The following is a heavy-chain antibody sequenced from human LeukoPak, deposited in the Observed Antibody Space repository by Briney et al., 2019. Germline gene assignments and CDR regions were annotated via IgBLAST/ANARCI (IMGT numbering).Heavy chain of an antibody. Sequence: GGSLRLSCAASGFTFSSYWMSWVRQAPGKGLEWVANIKQDGSEKYYVDSVKGRFTISRDNAKNSLYLQMNSLRAEDTAVYYCARDHYDTLTVAYYYYGMDVWAKGPRSPSP. V-gene: IGHV3-7*04. CDR3: ARDHYDTLTVAYYYYGMDV. D-gene: IGHD3-9*01. CDR2: IKQDGSEK. CDR1: GFTFSSYW. J-gene: IGHJ6*02.